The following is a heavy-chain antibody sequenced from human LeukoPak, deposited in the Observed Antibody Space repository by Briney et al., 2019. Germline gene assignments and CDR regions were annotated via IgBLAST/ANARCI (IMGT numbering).Heavy chain of an antibody. Sequence: SETLSLTCTVSGASISSSSSSWGWVRQPPGKGPEWIGSIYYSGLTYDNPSLKSRVSISVDPSKNHFSLRVSSVTAADTAVYYCASGTFDDYGDYDRGDYFDHWGQGTLVTVSS. CDR2: IYYSGLT. D-gene: IGHD4-17*01. CDR1: GASISSSSSS. J-gene: IGHJ4*02. CDR3: ASGTFDDYGDYDRGDYFDH. V-gene: IGHV4-39*02.